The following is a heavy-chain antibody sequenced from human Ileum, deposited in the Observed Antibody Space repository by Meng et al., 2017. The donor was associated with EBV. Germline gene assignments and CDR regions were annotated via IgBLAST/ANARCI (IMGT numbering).Heavy chain of an antibody. Sequence: QLQLTALGPGPVKPSETLSLTRTGAGDRVSGRNYYWGWIRQAPGKGLEWIGTAYYTGSTSYNPSLKSRVTISVDTSKSQLSLRVDSVTAADTAIYFCARDHGSSNWFYYWGQGTLVTVSS. V-gene: IGHV4-39*07. CDR1: GDRVSGRNYY. D-gene: IGHD1-1*01. CDR3: ARDHGSSNWFYY. CDR2: AYYTGST. J-gene: IGHJ4*02.